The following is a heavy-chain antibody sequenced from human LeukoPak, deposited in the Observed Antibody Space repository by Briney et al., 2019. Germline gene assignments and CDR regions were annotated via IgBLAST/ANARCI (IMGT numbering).Heavy chain of an antibody. CDR3: ATSSSWYWYFDY. CDR2: INPNSGGT. V-gene: IGHV1-2*02. J-gene: IGHJ4*02. CDR1: GYTFTGYY. D-gene: IGHD6-13*01. Sequence: GASVKVSCKASGYTFTGYYMHWVRQAPGQGLEWMGWINPNSGGTNYAQKFQGRVTMTRDTSISTAYMELSRLRSDDAAVYYCATSSSWYWYFDYWGQGTLVTVSS.